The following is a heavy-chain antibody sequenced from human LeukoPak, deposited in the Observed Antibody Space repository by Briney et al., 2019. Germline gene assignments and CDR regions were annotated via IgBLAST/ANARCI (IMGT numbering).Heavy chain of an antibody. D-gene: IGHD3-10*01. J-gene: IGHJ4*02. V-gene: IGHV3-23*01. CDR3: AKGRVLLWFGELTPFDY. CDR2: ISGSGGST. Sequence: GGSLRLSCAASGFTFSSYAVSWVRQAPGKGLEWVSAISGSGGSTYYADSVKGRFTISRDNSKNTLYLQMNSLRAEDTAVYYCAKGRVLLWFGELTPFDYWGQGTLVSVSS. CDR1: GFTFSSYA.